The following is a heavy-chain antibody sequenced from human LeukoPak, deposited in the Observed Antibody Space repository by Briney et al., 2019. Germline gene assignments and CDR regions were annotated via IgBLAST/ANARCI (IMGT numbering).Heavy chain of an antibody. V-gene: IGHV3-7*05. D-gene: IGHD5-12*01. CDR2: IKPDGSEK. CDR3: ARDNSGSDPEHWAR. CDR1: GFTFSRYW. Sequence: GGSLRLSCAASGFTFSRYWMSWVRQAPGKGLEWVANIKPDGSEKYSVDSVKGRFTISRDDAKNSLYLQMNSLRAEDTAVYYCARDNSGSDPEHWARWGQGTLVIVSS. J-gene: IGHJ4*02.